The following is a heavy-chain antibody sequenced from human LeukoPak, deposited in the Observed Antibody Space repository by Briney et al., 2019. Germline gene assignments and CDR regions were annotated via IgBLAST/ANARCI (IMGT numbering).Heavy chain of an antibody. V-gene: IGHV4-34*01. CDR1: GGSFSGYY. Sequence: SETLSLTCAVYGGSFSGYYWSWIRQPPGKGMKWIGEINHSGSTNYNPSLKIRVTISVDTSKNQFSLKLNSVTAADTAVYYCARGGSSCSGGSCYRQYYYYYGMDVWGQGTTVTVSS. D-gene: IGHD2-15*01. J-gene: IGHJ6*02. CDR3: ARGGSSCSGGSCYRQYYYYYGMDV. CDR2: INHSGST.